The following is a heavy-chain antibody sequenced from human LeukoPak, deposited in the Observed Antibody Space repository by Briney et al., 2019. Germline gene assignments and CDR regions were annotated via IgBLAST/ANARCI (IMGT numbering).Heavy chain of an antibody. Sequence: GGSLRLSCAASGFTFSSYEMNWVRQAPGKGLEWASYISSSGSTIYYADSVKGRFTISRDNAKNSLYLQMNSLRAEDTAVYYCARVRGRDILTGYDYWGQGTLVTVSS. V-gene: IGHV3-48*03. CDR1: GFTFSSYE. J-gene: IGHJ4*02. CDR3: ARVRGRDILTGYDY. D-gene: IGHD3-9*01. CDR2: ISSSGSTI.